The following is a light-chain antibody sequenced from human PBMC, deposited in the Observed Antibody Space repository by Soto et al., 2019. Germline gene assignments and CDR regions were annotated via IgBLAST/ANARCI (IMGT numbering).Light chain of an antibody. CDR2: GTT. CDR3: PQYCRSPHNT. V-gene: IGKV3-20*01. J-gene: IGKJ3*01. Sequence: ETVLTQSPGTLSLSPGERATLSCRASQSITSTYLAWYQQKPGQAPRLLSYGTTTRATGIPDRFSGSVSGTDLTLTISRLEPEDFAVYCCPQYCRSPHNTLGPGTKVDMK. CDR1: QSITSTY.